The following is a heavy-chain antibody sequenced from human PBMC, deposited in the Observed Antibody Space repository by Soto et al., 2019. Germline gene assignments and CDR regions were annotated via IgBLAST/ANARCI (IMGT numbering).Heavy chain of an antibody. J-gene: IGHJ5*02. CDR3: ASCPPTLRYFDWFWFDH. CDR2: IYHSGST. V-gene: IGHV4-30-2*01. Sequence: QLQLQESGSGLVKPSQTLSLTCAVSGGSISSGGYSWSWIRQPPGKGLEWIGYIYHSGSTYYNPSLKSRVTISVDRSKNQFSLKLSSVTAADTAVYYCASCPPTLRYFDWFWFDHWGQGTLVTVSS. CDR1: GGSISSGGYS. D-gene: IGHD3-9*01.